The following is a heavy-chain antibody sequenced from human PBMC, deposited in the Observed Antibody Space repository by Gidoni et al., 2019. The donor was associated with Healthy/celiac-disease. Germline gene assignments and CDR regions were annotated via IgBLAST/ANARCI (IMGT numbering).Heavy chain of an antibody. CDR3: AAGEAAAGSLYYYYYGMDV. J-gene: IGHJ6*02. D-gene: IGHD6-13*01. CDR1: GFTFSSYA. V-gene: IGHV3-30-3*01. Sequence: QVQLVESGGGVVQPGRSLSLSCAPSGFTFSSYAMHWVRQAPGKGLEWVAVISYDGSNKYYADSVKGRFTISRDNSKNTLYLQMNSLRAEDTAVYYCAAGEAAAGSLYYYYYGMDVWGQGTTVTVSS. CDR2: ISYDGSNK.